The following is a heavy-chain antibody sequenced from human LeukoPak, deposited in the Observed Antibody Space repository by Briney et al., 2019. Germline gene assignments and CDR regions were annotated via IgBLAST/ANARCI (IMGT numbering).Heavy chain of an antibody. CDR1: GFTFTNYA. Sequence: GGSLRLSCAASGFTFTNYALSWVRHPPGKGLEWVSSIKASGDGTYYADSVKGRFTISRDNYRNSLYMQMNCLSTEDTAVYYCATGRYCSGGSCYLFDDWGQGTLVTVAS. CDR3: ATGRYCSGGSCYLFDD. CDR2: IKASGDGT. D-gene: IGHD2-15*01. J-gene: IGHJ4*02. V-gene: IGHV3-23*01.